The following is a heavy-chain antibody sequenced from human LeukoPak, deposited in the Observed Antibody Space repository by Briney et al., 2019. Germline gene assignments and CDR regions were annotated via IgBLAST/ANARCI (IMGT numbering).Heavy chain of an antibody. CDR2: IYYSGST. V-gene: IGHV4-59*01. D-gene: IGHD3-16*01. CDR3: ARGYDYVDY. Sequence: SETLSLTCAVYGGSFSGYYWSWIRQPPGKGLEWIGYIYYSGSTNYNPSLKSRVTISVDTSKNQFSLKLSSVTAADTAVYYCARGYDYVDYWGQGTLVTVSS. J-gene: IGHJ4*02. CDR1: GGSFSGYY.